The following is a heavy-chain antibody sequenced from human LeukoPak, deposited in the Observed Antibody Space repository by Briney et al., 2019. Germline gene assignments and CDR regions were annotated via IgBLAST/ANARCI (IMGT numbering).Heavy chain of an antibody. Sequence: GGSLRLSCAASGFTFSNYAMNWVRQAPGKGLEWVSALSGRGSNTYYADSVKGRFTISRDNSKNTLYLQMNSLRAEDTAVYYCAKDSRGGPDYLAAAGYYYGMDVWGQGTTVTVSS. J-gene: IGHJ6*02. V-gene: IGHV3-23*01. D-gene: IGHD6-13*01. CDR3: AKDSRGGPDYLAAAGYYYGMDV. CDR2: LSGRGSNT. CDR1: GFTFSNYA.